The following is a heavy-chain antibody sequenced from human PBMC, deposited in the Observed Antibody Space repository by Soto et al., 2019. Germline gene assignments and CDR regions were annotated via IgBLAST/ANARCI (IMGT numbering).Heavy chain of an antibody. CDR3: ARSNLDDYGDYLNPFDL. Sequence: QVQLQESGPGLVKPSQTLSLTCTVSGGSISSGDYYWSWIRQPPGKGLEWIGYIYYSGSTYYNPSLKSRVTISVDTSKNQFSLKLSSVTAADTAVYYCARSNLDDYGDYLNPFDLWGRGTLVTVSS. CDR2: IYYSGST. CDR1: GGSISSGDYY. V-gene: IGHV4-30-4*01. D-gene: IGHD4-17*01. J-gene: IGHJ2*01.